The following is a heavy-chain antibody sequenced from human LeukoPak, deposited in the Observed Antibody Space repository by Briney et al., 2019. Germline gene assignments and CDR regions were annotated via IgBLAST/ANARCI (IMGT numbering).Heavy chain of an antibody. CDR3: ARISYDSSGYYDY. CDR2: IDSGGNIT. V-gene: IGHV3-74*03. CDR1: GFTFSSYW. J-gene: IGHJ4*02. D-gene: IGHD3-22*01. Sequence: GGSLRLSCAASGFTFSSYWIHWVRQAPGKGLVWVSRIDSGGNITTYADSVKGRFTISRDNAKNTLYLQMNSLRAEDTAMYYCARISYDSSGYYDYWGQGTLVTVSS.